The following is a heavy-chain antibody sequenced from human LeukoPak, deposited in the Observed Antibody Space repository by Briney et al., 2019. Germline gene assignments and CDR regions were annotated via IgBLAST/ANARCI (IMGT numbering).Heavy chain of an antibody. CDR1: GFTFSSYG. Sequence: PGGSLRLSCAASGFTFSSYGMHWVRQAPGKGLEWVAVISYDGSNKYYADSVKGRFTISRDNSKNTLYLQMNSLRAEDTAVYYCAKDYLQWLVRGEYFQHWGQGTLVTVSS. J-gene: IGHJ1*01. D-gene: IGHD6-19*01. CDR2: ISYDGSNK. CDR3: AKDYLQWLVRGEYFQH. V-gene: IGHV3-30*18.